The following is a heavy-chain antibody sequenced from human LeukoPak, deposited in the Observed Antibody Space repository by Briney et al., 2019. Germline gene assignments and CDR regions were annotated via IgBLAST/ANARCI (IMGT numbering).Heavy chain of an antibody. J-gene: IGHJ4*02. D-gene: IGHD2-21*02. V-gene: IGHV3-74*01. CDR3: AREYCGGDCYPFDY. CDR2: INSDGSST. CDR1: GFTFSSNW. Sequence: GGSLRLSCAASGFTFSSNWMHWVRQAPGKGLVWVSRINSDGSSTSYADSVKGRFTISRDNAKNTLYLQMNSLRAEDTAVCYCAREYCGGDCYPFDYWGQGTLVTVSS.